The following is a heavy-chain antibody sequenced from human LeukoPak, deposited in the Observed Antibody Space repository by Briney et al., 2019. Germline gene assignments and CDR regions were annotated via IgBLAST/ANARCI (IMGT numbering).Heavy chain of an antibody. CDR2: ISSSSSSI. CDR3: AELGITMIGGV. V-gene: IGHV3-48*01. J-gene: IGHJ6*04. CDR1: GFTFSSYS. Sequence: PGGSLRLSCAGSGFTFSSYSMNWVRQAPGKGLEWVSYISSSSSSIFYADSVKGRFTISRDNAKKSVFLQMNSLRAEDTAVYYCAELGITMIGGVWGKGTTVTISS. D-gene: IGHD3-10*02.